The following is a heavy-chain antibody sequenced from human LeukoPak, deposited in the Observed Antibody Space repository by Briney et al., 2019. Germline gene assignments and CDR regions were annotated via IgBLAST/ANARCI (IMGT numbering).Heavy chain of an antibody. V-gene: IGHV3-21*01. D-gene: IGHD3-22*01. J-gene: IGHJ3*02. CDR1: GFTFSSYS. CDR2: ISSSSSYI. Sequence: GGSLRLSCAASGFTFSSYSMNWVRQAPVKGLEWVSAISSSSSYIYYADSVKGRFTISRDNAKNSLYLQMNSLRAEDTAVYYCARDSTMIVVGNAFDIWGQGTMVTVSS. CDR3: ARDSTMIVVGNAFDI.